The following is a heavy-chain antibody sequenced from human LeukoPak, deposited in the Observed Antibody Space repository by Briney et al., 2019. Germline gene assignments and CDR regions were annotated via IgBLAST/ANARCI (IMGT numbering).Heavy chain of an antibody. V-gene: IGHV1-2*02. CDR1: GFTITGAY. CDR3: ARVLFNSGYDS. J-gene: IGHJ5*01. Sequence: ASVKVSCKASGFTITGAYMHWVRQAPGQGLEWMGWTNPNSGETRYEQKFQGRVTMTRDTSIDTVHMELGSLTSDDTAVYYCARVLFNSGYDSWGQGTLVTVSS. CDR2: TNPNSGET. D-gene: IGHD3-9*01.